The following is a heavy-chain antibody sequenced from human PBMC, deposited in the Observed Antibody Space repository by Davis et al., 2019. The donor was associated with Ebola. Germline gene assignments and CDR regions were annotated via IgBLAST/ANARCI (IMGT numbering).Heavy chain of an antibody. J-gene: IGHJ4*02. D-gene: IGHD6-13*01. Sequence: GESLKISCTGSGCSFTIYWIGWVRQIPGKGLEWMGIIYPGDSDTRYSPSFQGQVTISADKSISTAYLQWSSLKASDTAMYYCARHLGIAGKIDYWGQGTLVTVSS. CDR1: GCSFTIYW. CDR2: IYPGDSDT. CDR3: ARHLGIAGKIDY. V-gene: IGHV5-51*01.